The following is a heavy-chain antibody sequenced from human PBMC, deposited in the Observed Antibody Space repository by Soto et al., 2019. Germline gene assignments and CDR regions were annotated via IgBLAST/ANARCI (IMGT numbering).Heavy chain of an antibody. V-gene: IGHV3-74*01. CDR1: GFTFSSYW. Sequence: PGGSLRLSCTASGFTFSSYWMHWVRQAPGKGLVWVSRISSDGSITTYADSVKGRFTISRDNAKNTLYLQMNSLRVEDTALYYCARAMDCSSTSCYGRPFDYWGQGTLVTVSS. CDR2: ISSDGSIT. D-gene: IGHD2-2*01. CDR3: ARAMDCSSTSCYGRPFDY. J-gene: IGHJ4*02.